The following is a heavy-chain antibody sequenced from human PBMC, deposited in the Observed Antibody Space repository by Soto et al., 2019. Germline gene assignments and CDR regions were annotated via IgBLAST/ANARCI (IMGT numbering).Heavy chain of an antibody. CDR2: INPNSGGT. CDR3: ARTDWFNAFDI. J-gene: IGHJ3*02. V-gene: IGHV1-2*04. D-gene: IGHD3-3*01. Sequence: SVKVSCKDSGYTLTGNYMHWVRQAPGQGLEWMGWINPNSGGTNYAQKFQGWVTMTRDTSISTAYMELSRLRSDDTAVYYCARTDWFNAFDIWGQGTMVTVSS. CDR1: GYTLTGNY.